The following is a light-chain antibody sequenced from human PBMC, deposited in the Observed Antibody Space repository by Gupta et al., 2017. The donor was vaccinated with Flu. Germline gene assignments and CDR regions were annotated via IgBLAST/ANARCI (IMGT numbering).Light chain of an antibody. CDR3: QQDDTART. V-gene: IGKV3-20*01. CDR2: GAS. Sequence: EIVLTQSPGTLSLSPGERATLSCRASQSVSTNLAWYQQRPGQAPRLLIYGASNRAAGTPGRFSGSGSGTDFTLTSSRLEPEDFAVYHWQQDDTARTFGQGTKVEV. J-gene: IGKJ1*01. CDR1: QSVSTN.